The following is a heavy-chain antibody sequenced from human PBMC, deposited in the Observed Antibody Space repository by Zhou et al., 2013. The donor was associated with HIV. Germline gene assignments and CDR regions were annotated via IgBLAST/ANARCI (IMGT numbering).Heavy chain of an antibody. Sequence: QVKLMQSGAEVKKPGASVRVSCKASGYTFASYGITWVRQAPGQGLEWMGWISSFNGNTNYAQRFQGRVTMTAATSTNTSYLELRSLRSDDTAVYYCARRPNWWEGYFDLWGRWHPGHWSPQ. D-gene: IGHD2-8*02. V-gene: IGHV1-18*01. J-gene: IGHJ2*01. CDR1: GYTFASYG. CDR3: ARRPNWWEGYFDL. CDR2: ISSFNGNT.